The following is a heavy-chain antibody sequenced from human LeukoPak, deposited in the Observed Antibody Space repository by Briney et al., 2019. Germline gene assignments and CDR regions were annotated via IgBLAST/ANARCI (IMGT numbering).Heavy chain of an antibody. CDR2: IYTSGST. J-gene: IGHJ5*02. V-gene: IGHV4-4*07. Sequence: NPSETLSLTCTVSGGSISSYYWSWIRQPAGKGLEWNGRIYTSGSTNYNRSLKSRVTMSLDTSKNQFSLKLSSVTAADAAVYYCAREEAQWLVATRYVWFDPWGQGTLVTVSS. CDR1: GGSISSYY. CDR3: AREEAQWLVATRYVWFDP. D-gene: IGHD6-19*01.